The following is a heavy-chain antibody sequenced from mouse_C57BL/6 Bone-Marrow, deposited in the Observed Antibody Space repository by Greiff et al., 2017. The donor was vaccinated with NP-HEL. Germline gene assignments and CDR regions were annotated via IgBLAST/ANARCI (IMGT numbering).Heavy chain of an antibody. CDR2: VHPNSGST. D-gene: IGHD2-4*01. J-gene: IGHJ3*01. CDR1: GYTFTSYW. Sequence: VQLQQSGAELVKPGASVKLSCKASGYTFTSYWMHWVKQRPGQGLEWIGMVHPNSGSTNYNEKFKSKATLTVDKSSSTAYMQLSSLTSEDSAVYYSARERYYYDYDWFAYWGQGTLVTVSS. CDR3: ARERYYYDYDWFAY. V-gene: IGHV1-64*01.